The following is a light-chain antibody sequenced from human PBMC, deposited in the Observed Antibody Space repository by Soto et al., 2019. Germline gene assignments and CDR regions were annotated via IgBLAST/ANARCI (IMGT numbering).Light chain of an antibody. J-gene: IGKJ3*01. Sequence: EIVLTQSPGTLSLSPGERATLSCRASQSVSSSYLAWYQQKPGQAPRLLIYGTSNRATGIPDRLSGSGSGPLFTLTISRLEPDDFALYYCQQSLLSPFTFGPGPKVDIK. CDR1: QSVSSSY. CDR2: GTS. V-gene: IGKV3-20*01. CDR3: QQSLLSPFT.